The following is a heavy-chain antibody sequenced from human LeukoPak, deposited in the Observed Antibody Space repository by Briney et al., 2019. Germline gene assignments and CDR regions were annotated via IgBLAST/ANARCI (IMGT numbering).Heavy chain of an antibody. V-gene: IGHV1-8*01. D-gene: IGHD4-17*01. J-gene: IGHJ4*02. CDR1: GYTFTSYD. Sequence: ASVKVSCKASGYTFTSYDINWVRQATGQGLEWMGWMNPNSGNTGYAQKFQGRVTITADKSTSTAYMELSSLRSEDTAVYYCAITTDYGDYVGYWGQGTLVTVSS. CDR2: MNPNSGNT. CDR3: AITTDYGDYVGY.